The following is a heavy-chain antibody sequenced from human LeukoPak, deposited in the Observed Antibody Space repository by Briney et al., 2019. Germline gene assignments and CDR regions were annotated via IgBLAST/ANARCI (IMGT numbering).Heavy chain of an antibody. V-gene: IGHV4-4*07. Sequence: PSETLSLTCTVSGSSISSYYWSWIRQPAGKGLEWIGRIYTSGSTNYNPSLKSRVTISVDKSKNQFSLKLSSVTAADTAVYYCARGLKRGSYYGYFDLWGRGTLVTVSS. J-gene: IGHJ2*01. D-gene: IGHD1-26*01. CDR2: IYTSGST. CDR3: ARGLKRGSYYGYFDL. CDR1: GSSISSYY.